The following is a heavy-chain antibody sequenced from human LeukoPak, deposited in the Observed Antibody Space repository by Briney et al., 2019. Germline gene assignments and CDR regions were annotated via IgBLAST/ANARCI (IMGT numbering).Heavy chain of an antibody. Sequence: GGSLRLSCAASGFSFSSYSLNWVRQAPGKGLEWVSYISSSGSITYTDSVKGRFTISRDNAKNSLYLEMNSLRAEDTAVYYCARGSIVGGTTGHQTGAFDTWGHGTLVTVSS. CDR1: GFSFSSYS. CDR2: ISSSGSIT. V-gene: IGHV3-48*04. J-gene: IGHJ4*01. CDR3: ARGSIVGGTTGHQTGAFDT. D-gene: IGHD1-26*01.